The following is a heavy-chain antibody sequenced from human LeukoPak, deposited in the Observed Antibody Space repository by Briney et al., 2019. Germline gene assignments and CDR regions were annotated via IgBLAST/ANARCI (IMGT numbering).Heavy chain of an antibody. CDR1: GFTFSSYG. V-gene: IGHV3-30*18. D-gene: IGHD3-10*01. CDR2: ISYDGSNK. Sequence: GGSLRLSCAASGFTFSSYGMHWVRQAPGKGLEWVAVISYDGSNKYYADSVKGRFTISRDNSKNTLYLQMNSLRAEDTAVYYCAKDQPTYGSGSLGLFDPWGQGTLVTVSS. J-gene: IGHJ5*02. CDR3: AKDQPTYGSGSLGLFDP.